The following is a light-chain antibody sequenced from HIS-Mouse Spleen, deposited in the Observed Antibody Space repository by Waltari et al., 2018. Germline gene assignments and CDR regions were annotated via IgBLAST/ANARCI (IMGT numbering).Light chain of an antibody. Sequence: QPALTQPASVSGSPGQSIPIPCTGTSSDVGCYNLVPWYQPHPGKAPKLMIYEGSKRPSGVSNRFSGSKSGNTASLTISGLQAEDEADYYCCSYAGSSTFVVFGGGTKLTVL. CDR3: CSYAGSSTFVV. J-gene: IGLJ2*01. CDR1: SSDVGCYNL. V-gene: IGLV2-23*03. CDR2: EGS.